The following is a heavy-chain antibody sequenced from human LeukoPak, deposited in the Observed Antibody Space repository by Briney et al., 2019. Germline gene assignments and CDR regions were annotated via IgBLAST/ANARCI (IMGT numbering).Heavy chain of an antibody. V-gene: IGHV3-53*01. CDR1: GFSVSNNY. CDR2: IYAGGGT. J-gene: IGHJ4*02. D-gene: IGHD3-10*01. CDR3: AKASGAH. Sequence: GGSLRLSCAASGFSVSNNYMSWVRQAPGKGLEWVSVIYAGGGTYYADSVKGRFTISRDNSRNTLYLQMNSLRAEDTAVYYCAKASGAHWGQGTLVTVSS.